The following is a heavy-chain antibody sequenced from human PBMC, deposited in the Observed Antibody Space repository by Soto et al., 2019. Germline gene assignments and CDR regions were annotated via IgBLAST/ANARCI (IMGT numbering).Heavy chain of an antibody. D-gene: IGHD6-19*01. V-gene: IGHV1-69*13. CDR1: GGTFSSYA. J-gene: IGHJ6*02. CDR2: IIPIFGTA. CDR3: ASDRIPAKIAVGGTDYYYGMDV. Sequence: GASVKVSCKASGGTFSSYAISWVRQAPGQGLEWMGGIIPIFGTANYAQKFQGRVTITADESTSTAYMELRSLRSEDTAVYYCASDRIPAKIAVGGTDYYYGMDVWGQGTTVTVSS.